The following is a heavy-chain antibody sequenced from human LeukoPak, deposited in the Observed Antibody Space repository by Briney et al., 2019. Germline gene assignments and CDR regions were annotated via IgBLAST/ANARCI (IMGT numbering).Heavy chain of an antibody. CDR1: GDGVSSDSAA. CDR2: TYYRSKWYN. V-gene: IGHV6-1*01. CDR3: ARGVHSYYFDY. Sequence: QTLSLTCAISGDGVSSDSAAWSWIRQSPSRGLEWLGRTYYRSKWYNDYAISVKSRITINSDTSKNQFSLHLNSVTPEDTAVYYCARGVHSYYFDYWGQGTLVTVSS. J-gene: IGHJ4*02. D-gene: IGHD2-15*01.